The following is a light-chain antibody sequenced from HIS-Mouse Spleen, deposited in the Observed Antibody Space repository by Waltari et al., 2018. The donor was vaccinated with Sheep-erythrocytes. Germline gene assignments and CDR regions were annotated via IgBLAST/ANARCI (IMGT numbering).Light chain of an antibody. CDR1: STDVGGYNY. CDR2: DVS. V-gene: IGLV2-11*01. Sequence: QSALTQPPSVSGAPGQPVTITCTGTSTDVGGYNYVSWYQQHPGKTPKLMIYDVSKRPSGVPDRFSGSKSGNTASLTISGLQAEDEADYYCCSYAGSYNHVFATGTKVTVL. J-gene: IGLJ1*01. CDR3: CSYAGSYNHV.